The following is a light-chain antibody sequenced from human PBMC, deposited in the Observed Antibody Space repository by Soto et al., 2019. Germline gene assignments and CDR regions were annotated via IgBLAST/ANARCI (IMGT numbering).Light chain of an antibody. CDR1: QDISNY. Sequence: DIQMTQSPSSLSASVGDRFTITCQASQDISNYLNWYQQKPGKAPKLLIYDASNLETGVPSRFSGSGSGTDFTFTISSLQPEDIATYYCQQYDNLPITFGQGTRLE. V-gene: IGKV1-33*01. J-gene: IGKJ5*01. CDR3: QQYDNLPIT. CDR2: DAS.